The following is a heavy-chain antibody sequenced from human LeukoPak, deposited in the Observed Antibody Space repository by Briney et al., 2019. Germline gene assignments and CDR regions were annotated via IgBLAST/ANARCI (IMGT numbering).Heavy chain of an antibody. Sequence: GESLKISCKGSGYSFTSYWIGWVRQMPGKGLEWMGIIYPGDSDTRYSPSFQGQVTISADKSISTAYLQWSSLKASDTAMYYCARLRRLAVAGTLIDAFDIWGQGTMVTVSS. V-gene: IGHV5-51*01. CDR3: ARLRRLAVAGTLIDAFDI. D-gene: IGHD6-19*01. CDR1: GYSFTSYW. CDR2: IYPGDSDT. J-gene: IGHJ3*02.